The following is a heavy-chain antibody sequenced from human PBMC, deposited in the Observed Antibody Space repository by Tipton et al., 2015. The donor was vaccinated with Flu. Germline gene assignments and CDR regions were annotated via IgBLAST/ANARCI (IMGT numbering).Heavy chain of an antibody. CDR1: GFAFSSYW. CDR3: VKDGWDTSTSGWYPFDY. J-gene: IGHJ4*02. Sequence: SLRLSCAASGFAFSSYWVLWVRQAPGKGLEWVAFIRYDESDKYYADSVKGRFTISRDNSKNALYLLINSLRAEDTAVYYCVKDGWDTSTSGWYPFDYWGQGTLVTVSS. D-gene: IGHD6-19*01. CDR2: IRYDESDK. V-gene: IGHV3-30*02.